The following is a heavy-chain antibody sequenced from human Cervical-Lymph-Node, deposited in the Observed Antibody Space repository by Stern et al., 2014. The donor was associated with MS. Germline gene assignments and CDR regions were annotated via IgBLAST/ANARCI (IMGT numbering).Heavy chain of an antibody. CDR2: ISAYNGNI. CDR1: GFTFSNYG. CDR3: MRDRGRVATTTGDF. J-gene: IGHJ4*02. Sequence: QVQLVESGPEVKKPGASVQVSCKASGFTFSNYGLSWVRQAPGQGLEWMGWISAYNGNIDLAQKCQGRLTMTTDTSTSTVYMELNSLRSDDTAEYYCMRDRGRVATTTGDFWGQGTLVTVTT. V-gene: IGHV1-18*01. D-gene: IGHD1-26*01.